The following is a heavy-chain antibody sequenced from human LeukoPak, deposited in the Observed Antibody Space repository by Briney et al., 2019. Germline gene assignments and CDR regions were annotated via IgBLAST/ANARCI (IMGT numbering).Heavy chain of an antibody. D-gene: IGHD1-26*01. J-gene: IGHJ4*02. V-gene: IGHV1-69*10. CDR2: AIPFLGTA. CDR3: AILGTVPY. CDR1: GGTCISYV. Sequence: SVKVSCKASGGTCISYVISWVRQAPGQGLEWVGGAIPFLGTANYAQKFQDRITITAEKSTTTTYMELRSLRSDDTAIYYCAILGTVPYWGQGTQITVSS.